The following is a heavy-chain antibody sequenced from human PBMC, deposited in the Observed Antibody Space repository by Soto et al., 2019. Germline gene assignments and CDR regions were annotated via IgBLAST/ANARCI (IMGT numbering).Heavy chain of an antibody. CDR3: ARDNGMAGSFDP. V-gene: IGHV3-48*02. D-gene: IGHD2-8*01. CDR1: GFAFSTYS. Sequence: QLVESGGGLVQPGGSLRLSCAASGFAFSTYSMNWVRQAPGKGLEWVSYISFSSTTIFYAASVRGRFTISRDNAKNSLYLQMNTLRDEDTAVYYCARDNGMAGSFDPWGQGTLVTVSS. CDR2: ISFSSTTI. J-gene: IGHJ5*02.